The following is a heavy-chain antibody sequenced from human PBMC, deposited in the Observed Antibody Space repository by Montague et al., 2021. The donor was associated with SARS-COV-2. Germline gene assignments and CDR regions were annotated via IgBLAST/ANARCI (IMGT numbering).Heavy chain of an antibody. CDR3: AREAYYYDSSGYYGGGYYYYYGMDV. J-gene: IGHJ6*02. CDR1: GGSISSSSYY. V-gene: IGHV4-39*02. CDR2: IYYSGST. Sequence: SETLSLTCTVSGGSISSSSYYWGWIRQPPGKGLEWIGSIYYSGSTYYNPSLKSRVTISVDTSKNQFSLKLSSETAADTAVYYCAREAYYYDSSGYYGGGYYYYYGMDVWGQGTTVTVSS. D-gene: IGHD3-22*01.